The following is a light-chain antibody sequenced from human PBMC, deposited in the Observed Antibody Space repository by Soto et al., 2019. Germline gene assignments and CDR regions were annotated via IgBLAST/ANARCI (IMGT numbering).Light chain of an antibody. CDR1: SGSIASNY. V-gene: IGLV6-57*04. Sequence: NFMLTQPHSVSESPGKTVTISCTRSSGSIASNYVQWYQPRPGSAPTTVIYEDNQSPSGVPDRFSGSIDSSSNSASLTISGLKTEDEADYYCQSYDSSNLHVVFGGGTKLTVL. J-gene: IGLJ2*01. CDR2: EDN. CDR3: QSYDSSNLHVV.